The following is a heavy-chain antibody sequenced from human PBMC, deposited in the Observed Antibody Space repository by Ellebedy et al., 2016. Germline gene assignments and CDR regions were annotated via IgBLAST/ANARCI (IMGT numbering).Heavy chain of an antibody. J-gene: IGHJ1*01. CDR1: GFIFSNYA. CDR3: ARLWTGSGNSFRCVGD. V-gene: IGHV3-23*01. CDR2: ISGSGAGT. Sequence: GGSLRLSCAASGFIFSNYAMSWVRQAPGKGPEWVSGISGSGAGTYYADSVKGRLTISRDNSKNTLYLQMNSLRAEDTAVYYCARLWTGSGNSFRCVGDWGQGTLVTVSS. D-gene: IGHD3-10*01.